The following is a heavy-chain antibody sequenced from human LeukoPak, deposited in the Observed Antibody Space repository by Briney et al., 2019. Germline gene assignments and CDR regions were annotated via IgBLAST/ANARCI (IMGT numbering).Heavy chain of an antibody. CDR1: GFTFSSYW. V-gene: IGHV3-7*03. J-gene: IGHJ3*01. D-gene: IGHD6-6*01. Sequence: GGSLRLSCAASGFTFSSYWMNWARQAPGKGLEWVASINHNGNMNYYVDSVKGRFTISRDNAKNSLYLQINSLRAEDTAVYYCARSSYSSSSSVWGQGTMVTVSS. CDR3: ARSSYSSSSSV. CDR2: INHNGNMN.